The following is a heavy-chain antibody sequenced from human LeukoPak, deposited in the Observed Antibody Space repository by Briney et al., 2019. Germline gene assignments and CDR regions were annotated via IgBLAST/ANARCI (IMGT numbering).Heavy chain of an antibody. CDR2: MYYSGST. V-gene: IGHV4-59*08. CDR1: GGSISSYY. CDR3: ARNLGSGWYYDY. J-gene: IGHJ4*01. Sequence: PSETLSLTCTVSGGSISSYYWSWIRQPPGKGLEWIGYMYYSGSTSYNPSLRSRVTISVDTSKNQFSLKVSSVTAADTAVYYCARNLGSGWYYDYWGQRILVTVSS. D-gene: IGHD6-19*01.